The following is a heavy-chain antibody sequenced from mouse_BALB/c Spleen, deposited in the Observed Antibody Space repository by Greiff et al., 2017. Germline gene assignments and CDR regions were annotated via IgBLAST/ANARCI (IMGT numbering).Heavy chain of an antibody. CDR2: IDPANGNT. Sequence: EVQLQQSGAELVKPGASVKLSCTASGFNIKDTYMHWVKQRPEQGLEWIGRIDPANGNTKYDPKFQGKATITADTSSNTAYLQLSSLTSEDTAVYYCAIPFSYWYFDVWGAGTTVTVSS. CDR3: AIPFSYWYFDV. J-gene: IGHJ1*01. CDR1: GFNIKDTY. V-gene: IGHV14-3*02.